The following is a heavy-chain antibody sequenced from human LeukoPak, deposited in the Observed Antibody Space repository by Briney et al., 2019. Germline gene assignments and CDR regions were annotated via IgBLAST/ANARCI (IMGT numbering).Heavy chain of an antibody. D-gene: IGHD4-11*01. Sequence: ASVKVSCKASGYTFTSHDINWVRQATGQGLEWMGWLNPSSGNTGYAQKFQGRVTMTRDTSMSTAYMELSGLRSEDTAVYYCHLGGSNGSWFDPWGQGTLVTVSS. J-gene: IGHJ5*02. CDR3: HLGGSNGSWFDP. CDR2: LNPSSGNT. CDR1: GYTFTSHD. V-gene: IGHV1-8*01.